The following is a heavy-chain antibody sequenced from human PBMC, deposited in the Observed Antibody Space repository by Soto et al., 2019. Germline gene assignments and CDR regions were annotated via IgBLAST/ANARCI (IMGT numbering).Heavy chain of an antibody. D-gene: IGHD6-13*01. V-gene: IGHV4-61*01. CDR1: GGSVSSGSYY. CDR3: ARDLVAAQPYYYDGMDV. J-gene: IGHJ6*02. Sequence: SETLSLTCTVSGGSVSSGSYYWSWIRQPPGKGLERIGYIYYSGSTNYNPSLKSRVTISVDTSKNQFSLKLSSVTAADTSVYYCARDLVAAQPYYYDGMDVWGQGTTVTVSS. CDR2: IYYSGST.